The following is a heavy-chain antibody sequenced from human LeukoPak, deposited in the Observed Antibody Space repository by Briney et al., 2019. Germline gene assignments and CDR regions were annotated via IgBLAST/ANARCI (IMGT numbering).Heavy chain of an antibody. CDR1: GGSFSSYS. D-gene: IGHD4-17*01. J-gene: IGHJ4*02. CDR3: STESDYGYYFEY. Sequence: GGSLRLSCAASGGSFSSYSMNWVRQAPGKGLEWVSSISISSSYIFYADSVKGRFTISRDNAKNSLYMQMNSLRAEDTAVYYCSTESDYGYYFEYWGKGPLVRVP. CDR2: ISISSSYI. V-gene: IGHV3-21*06.